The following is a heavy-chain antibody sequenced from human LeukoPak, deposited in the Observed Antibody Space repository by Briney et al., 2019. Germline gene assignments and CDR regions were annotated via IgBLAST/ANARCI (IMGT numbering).Heavy chain of an antibody. Sequence: KSSETLSLTCTVSGGSISSGGYYWSWIRQPPGKGLEWIGYIYHSGSTYYNPSLKSRVTLSVDRSKNQFSLKLSSVTAADTAVYYCARAGILYQRYFQHWGQGTLVTVSS. J-gene: IGHJ1*01. CDR2: IYHSGST. V-gene: IGHV4-30-2*01. D-gene: IGHD2-15*01. CDR3: ARAGILYQRYFQH. CDR1: GGSISSGGYY.